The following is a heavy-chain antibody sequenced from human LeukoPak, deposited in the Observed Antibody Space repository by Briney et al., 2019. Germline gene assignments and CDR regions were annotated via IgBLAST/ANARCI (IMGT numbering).Heavy chain of an antibody. Sequence: GGSLRLSCAASGFTFSSYWMSWVRQAPGKGPEWVSAISGSGGSTYYADSVKGRFTISRDNSKNTLYLQMNSLRAEDTAVYYCAKDGNGDYPNYWGQGTLVTVSS. CDR1: GFTFSSYW. J-gene: IGHJ4*02. CDR2: ISGSGGST. D-gene: IGHD4-17*01. V-gene: IGHV3-23*01. CDR3: AKDGNGDYPNY.